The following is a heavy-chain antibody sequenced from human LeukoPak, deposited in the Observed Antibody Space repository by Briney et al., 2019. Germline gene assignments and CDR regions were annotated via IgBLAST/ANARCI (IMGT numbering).Heavy chain of an antibody. V-gene: IGHV4-59*01. CDR2: IYYSGST. Sequence: SETLSLTCTVSGGSISSYYWSWIRQPPGKGLEWIGYIYYSGSTNYNPSLKSRVTISVDTSKNQFSLKLSSVTAADTAVYYCARDLGVLRAFDIWGQGTMVTVSS. CDR1: GGSISSYY. CDR3: ARDLGVLRAFDI. D-gene: IGHD3-9*01. J-gene: IGHJ3*02.